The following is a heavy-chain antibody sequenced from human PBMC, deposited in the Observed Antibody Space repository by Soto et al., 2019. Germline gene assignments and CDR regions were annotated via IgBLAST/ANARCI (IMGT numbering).Heavy chain of an antibody. V-gene: IGHV3-72*01. D-gene: IGHD2-8*01. CDR3: ARGNLYYFDY. Sequence: EVQLVESGGGLVQPGGSLRLSCAASGFTFSDHYLDWVRQAPGKGLEWVGRVRNKVNSYSTEYAASVKGRFTISRDDSQNSLYLRMNRLETEDTALYYCARGNLYYFDYWGQGTLVTVSS. CDR1: GFTFSDHY. J-gene: IGHJ4*02. CDR2: VRNKVNSYST.